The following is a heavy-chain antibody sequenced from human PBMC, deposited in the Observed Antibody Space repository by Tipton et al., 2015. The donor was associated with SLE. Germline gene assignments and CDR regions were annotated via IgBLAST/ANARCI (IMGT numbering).Heavy chain of an antibody. CDR3: ARSAGYGSNWAHFDY. Sequence: TLSLTCTVSGGSISRGSYYWSWIRQPAGKGLEWIGHIYTSGSTNYNPSLKSRVTISVDTSNNQFSLKLSSVTAADTAVYYCARSAGYGSNWAHFDYWGQGTLVTVSS. CDR1: GGSISRGSYY. CDR2: IYTSGST. D-gene: IGHD6-13*01. V-gene: IGHV4-61*09. J-gene: IGHJ4*02.